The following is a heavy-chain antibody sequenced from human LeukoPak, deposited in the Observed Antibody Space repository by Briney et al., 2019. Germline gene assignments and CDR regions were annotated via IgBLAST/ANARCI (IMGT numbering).Heavy chain of an antibody. CDR1: GGSISSYY. V-gene: IGHV4-59*01. CDR2: IYYSGST. Sequence: SETLSLTCTVSGGSISSYYWSWIRQPPGKGPEWIGYIYYSGSTNYNPSLKSRVTISVDTSKNQFSLKLSSVTAADTAVYYCAREGVGTSLNGGLWFDPWGQGTLVTVSS. CDR3: AREGVGTSLNGGLWFDP. J-gene: IGHJ5*02. D-gene: IGHD2-2*01.